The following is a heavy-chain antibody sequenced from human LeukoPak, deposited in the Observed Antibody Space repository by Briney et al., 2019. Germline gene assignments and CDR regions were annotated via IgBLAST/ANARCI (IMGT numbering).Heavy chain of an antibody. CDR2: INHSGST. J-gene: IGHJ5*02. CDR3: ARGYRFYGWFDP. Sequence: SETLSLTCAVYGGSFSGYYWSWIRQPPGKGLEWIGEINHSGSTNYNPSLKSRVTISVDTSKNQFSLKLSSVTAADTAVYYCARGYRFYGWFDPWGQGTLVTVSS. V-gene: IGHV4-34*01. D-gene: IGHD3-16*01. CDR1: GGSFSGYY.